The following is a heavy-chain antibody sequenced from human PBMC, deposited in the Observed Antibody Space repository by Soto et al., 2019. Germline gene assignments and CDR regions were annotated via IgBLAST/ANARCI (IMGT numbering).Heavy chain of an antibody. J-gene: IGHJ4*02. CDR3: AREEALVVVPTGGIDYSFDY. CDR2: IYLSGST. D-gene: IGHD2-2*01. Sequence: QVQLQESGPGLVKPSQTLSLTCTVSRGSISSGDHYWTWLRQPPGKGLEWIGYIYLSGSTYYIPSLKSRVAISVDTSKNQFSLTLTAVTAADTAVYYCAREEALVVVPTGGIDYSFDYWGQGTLVTVSS. V-gene: IGHV4-30-4*01. CDR1: RGSISSGDHY.